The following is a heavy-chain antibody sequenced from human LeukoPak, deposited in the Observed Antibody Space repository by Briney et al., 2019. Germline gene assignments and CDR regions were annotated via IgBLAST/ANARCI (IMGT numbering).Heavy chain of an antibody. CDR1: GFAFSSYW. CDR3: ARDTVGYNSGKYLYYGMDV. J-gene: IGHJ6*02. CDR2: VDLDGGGK. D-gene: IGHD2-15*01. V-gene: IGHV3-7*05. Sequence: GGSLRLSCVASGFAFSSYWMAWVRQAPGRGLAWVASVDLDGGGKYSVDSVKGRFTISRDNAKNSLYLQMDSLRAEDTAVYYCARDTVGYNSGKYLYYGMDVWGQGTTVTVSS.